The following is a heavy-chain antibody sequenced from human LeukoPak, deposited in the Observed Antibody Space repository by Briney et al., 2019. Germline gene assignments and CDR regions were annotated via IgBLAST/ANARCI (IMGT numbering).Heavy chain of an antibody. J-gene: IGHJ4*02. CDR2: IYYTGNT. CDR1: GGSISNYY. D-gene: IGHD3-22*01. CDR3: ARSRWLSDPYFDY. V-gene: IGHV4-59*12. Sequence: SETLSLTCTVSGGSISNYYWNWIRQPPGKGLEWIGYIYYTGNTNYNPSLKSRVTISVDTSKNQFSLKLSSVTAADTAVYYCARSRWLSDPYFDYWGQGTLVTVSS.